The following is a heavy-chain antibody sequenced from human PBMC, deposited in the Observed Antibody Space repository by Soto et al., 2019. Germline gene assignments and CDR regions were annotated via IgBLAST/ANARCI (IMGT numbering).Heavy chain of an antibody. CDR2: IFPRDSDT. D-gene: IGHD3-10*01. J-gene: IGHJ5*02. Sequence: GESLKISCKGSGYSFTSYWIAWVRQMPGKGLEWMGVIFPRDSDTRYSPSFQGQVTISADKSINTAYLQWTSLKASDTAVYYCARVRNVLLWFGESSARFDPWGQGTLVTVSS. V-gene: IGHV5-51*01. CDR1: GYSFTSYW. CDR3: ARVRNVLLWFGESSARFDP.